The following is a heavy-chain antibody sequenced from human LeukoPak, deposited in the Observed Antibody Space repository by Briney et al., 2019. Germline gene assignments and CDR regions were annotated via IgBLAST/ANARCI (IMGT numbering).Heavy chain of an antibody. J-gene: IGHJ4*02. CDR3: ARDGDVGSSSGWYNLLDY. V-gene: IGHV1-69*13. D-gene: IGHD6-19*01. CDR2: IIPIFGTA. Sequence: GASVKVSCKASGGTFSSYAISWVRQAPGQGLEWMGGIIPIFGTANYAQKFQGRVTITADESTSTAYMELSSLRSEDTAVYYCARDGDVGSSSGWYNLLDYWGQGTLVTVSS. CDR1: GGTFSSYA.